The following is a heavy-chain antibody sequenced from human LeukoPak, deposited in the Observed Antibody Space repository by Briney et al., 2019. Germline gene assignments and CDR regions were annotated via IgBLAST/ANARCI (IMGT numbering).Heavy chain of an antibody. CDR2: ISSSSSYI. CDR1: AFTFSRYA. CDR3: ARDGGSYNSSGYYFDY. D-gene: IGHD3-22*01. Sequence: GGSLRLSCAASAFTFSRYAMNWVRQAPGKGLEWVSSISSSSSYIYYADSLKGRFTISRDNAKNSLDLQMNSLRAEDTAVYYCARDGGSYNSSGYYFDYWGQGTLVTVSS. V-gene: IGHV3-21*01. J-gene: IGHJ4*02.